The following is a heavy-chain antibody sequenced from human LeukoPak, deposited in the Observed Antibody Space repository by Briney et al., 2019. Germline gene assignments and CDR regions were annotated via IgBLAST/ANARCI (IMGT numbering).Heavy chain of an antibody. CDR2: IYYSGST. Sequence: SGTLSLTCTVSGGSISSSSYYWGWIRQPPGKGLEWIGSIYYSGSTYYNPSLKSRVTISVDTSKNQFSLKLSSVTAADTAVYYCARDLTESGSFDYWGQGTLVTVSS. CDR3: ARDLTESGSFDY. CDR1: GGSISSSSYY. V-gene: IGHV4-39*07. J-gene: IGHJ4*02. D-gene: IGHD3-10*01.